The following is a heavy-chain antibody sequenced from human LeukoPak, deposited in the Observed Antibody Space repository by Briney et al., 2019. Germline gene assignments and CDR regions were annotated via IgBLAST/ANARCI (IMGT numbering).Heavy chain of an antibody. D-gene: IGHD2-2*01. CDR2: ISAYNGNT. V-gene: IGHV1-18*01. J-gene: IGHJ6*03. Sequence: EASVKVSCKASGYTFTSYGISWVRQAPGQGLEWMGWISAYNGNTNYAQKLQGRVTMTTDTSTSTAYMELRSLRSDDTAVYYCARGPIVVVPAASTIYYYMDVWGKGTTVTVSS. CDR3: ARGPIVVVPAASTIYYYMDV. CDR1: GYTFTSYG.